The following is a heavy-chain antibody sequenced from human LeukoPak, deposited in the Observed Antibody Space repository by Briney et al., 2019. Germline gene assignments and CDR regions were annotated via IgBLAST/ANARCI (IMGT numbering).Heavy chain of an antibody. CDR2: ISGSGGST. CDR3: AKDLYSSSWYAHLFDY. V-gene: IGHV3-23*01. D-gene: IGHD6-13*01. J-gene: IGHJ4*02. CDR1: GFTFSSYG. Sequence: PGGTLRLSCAASGFTFSSYGMSWVRQAPGKGLEWVSAISGSGGSTYYADSVKGRFTISRDNSKNTLYLQMNSLRAEDTAVYYCAKDLYSSSWYAHLFDYWGQGTLVTVSS.